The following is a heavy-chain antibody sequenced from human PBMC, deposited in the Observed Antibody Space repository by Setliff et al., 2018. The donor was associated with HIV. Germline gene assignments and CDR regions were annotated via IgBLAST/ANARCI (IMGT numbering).Heavy chain of an antibody. CDR2: ISSSGNYI. D-gene: IGHD6-19*01. V-gene: IGHV3-21*01. CDR3: ARDRDQGYSSGWPRD. CDR1: GFTFSSYT. Sequence: GGSLRLSCAASGFTFSSYTMNWVRQAPGKGLEWVSSISSSGNYIYYADSVKARFTISRDNAKKSLYLQMNSLSAEDTAVYYCARDRDQGYSSGWPRDWGQGTLVTVSS. J-gene: IGHJ4*02.